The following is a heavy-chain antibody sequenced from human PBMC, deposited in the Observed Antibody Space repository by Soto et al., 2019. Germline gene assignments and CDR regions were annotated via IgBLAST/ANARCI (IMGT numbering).Heavy chain of an antibody. CDR1: GLTFSSYW. Sequence: HHGGSPKLSCAASGLTFSSYWMYWVRQAAGKGLVWVSRINGDGSYTSYADSVKGRFTMSRDNAKHTLYLQMSGLRVEDTAVYYCEKAFDSMIPTAYSGQGTLVTASS. V-gene: IGHV3-74*01. CDR2: INGDGSYT. D-gene: IGHD3-22*01. J-gene: IGHJ4*02. CDR3: EKAFDSMIPTAY.